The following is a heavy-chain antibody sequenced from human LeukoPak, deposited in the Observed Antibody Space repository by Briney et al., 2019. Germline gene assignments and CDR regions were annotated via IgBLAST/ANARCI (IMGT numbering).Heavy chain of an antibody. V-gene: IGHV4-59*01. CDR2: IYYSGST. CDR3: ARYDSSGYLDAFDT. J-gene: IGHJ3*02. Sequence: SETLSLTCTVSGGSISSYYWSWIRQPPGKGLEWIGYIYYSGSTNYNPSLKSRVTISVDTSKNQFSLKLSSVTAADTAVYYCARYDSSGYLDAFDTWGQGTMVTVSS. CDR1: GGSISSYY. D-gene: IGHD3-22*01.